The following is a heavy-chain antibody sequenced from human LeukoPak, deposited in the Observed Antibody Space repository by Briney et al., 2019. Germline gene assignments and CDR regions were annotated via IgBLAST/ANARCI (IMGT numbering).Heavy chain of an antibody. D-gene: IGHD3-10*02. Sequence: ASVKVSCKASGYTFTSYDINWVRQAPGQGLEWMGWMNPNSGNTVYAQKFQGRVTMTRNTSISTAYMELSSLRSEDAAVYYCARDDTMSLWGQGTLVTVSS. CDR2: MNPNSGNT. CDR1: GYTFTSYD. V-gene: IGHV1-8*01. CDR3: ARDDTMSL. J-gene: IGHJ4*02.